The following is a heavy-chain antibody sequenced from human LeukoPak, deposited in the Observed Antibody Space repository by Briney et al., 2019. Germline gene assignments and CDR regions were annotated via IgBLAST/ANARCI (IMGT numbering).Heavy chain of an antibody. Sequence: KSSETLSLTCTVSGGSISSYYWSWIRQPPGKGLEWIGYIYYSGSTNYNPSLKSRVTISVDTSKNQFSLKLSSVTAADTAVYYCARASGEGYWGQGTLVTVSS. CDR2: IYYSGST. CDR3: ARASGEGY. D-gene: IGHD3-10*01. V-gene: IGHV4-59*01. CDR1: GGSISSYY. J-gene: IGHJ4*02.